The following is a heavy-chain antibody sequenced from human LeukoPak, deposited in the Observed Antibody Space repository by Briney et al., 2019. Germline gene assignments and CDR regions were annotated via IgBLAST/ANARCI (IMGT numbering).Heavy chain of an antibody. J-gene: IGHJ4*02. CDR3: ARETHYGDSRSLTRIFDY. Sequence: PSETLSLTCAVYGGSFSGYYWSWIRQPPGKGLEWIGEINHSGSTNYNPSLKSRVTISVDTSKNQFSLKLSSVTAADTAVYYCARETHYGDSRSLTRIFDYWGQGTLVTVSS. CDR1: GGSFSGYY. D-gene: IGHD4-17*01. CDR2: INHSGST. V-gene: IGHV4-34*01.